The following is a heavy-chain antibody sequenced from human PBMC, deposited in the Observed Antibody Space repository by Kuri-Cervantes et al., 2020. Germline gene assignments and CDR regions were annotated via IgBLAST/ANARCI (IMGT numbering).Heavy chain of an antibody. Sequence: SGPTLVKPTQTLTLTCTFSGFSLSTRGVGVGWIRQPPGKALEWLTLIYWDDDKRYSPSLKSRLTITKDTSKNQVVLTMTNMDPVDTATYYCTHYSGYEGFDYWGQGTLVTVSS. J-gene: IGHJ4*02. CDR1: GFSLSTRGVG. CDR2: IYWDDDK. D-gene: IGHD5-12*01. V-gene: IGHV2-5*02. CDR3: THYSGYEGFDY.